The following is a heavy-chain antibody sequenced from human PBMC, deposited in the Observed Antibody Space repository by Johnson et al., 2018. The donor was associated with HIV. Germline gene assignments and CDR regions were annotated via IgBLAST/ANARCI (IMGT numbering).Heavy chain of an antibody. CDR3: TGRDLLRAFDI. V-gene: IGHV3-30-3*01. J-gene: IGHJ3*02. D-gene: IGHD2-15*01. CDR1: GFTFSSYA. Sequence: QVQLVESGGGVVQPGRSLRLSCAASGFTFSSYAMHWVRQAPGKGLEWVAVISYDGSNKYNADSVKGRFTISRDNGNNSLYLQMNSLRAEDAAVYYCTGRDLLRAFDIWGQGTMVTVSS. CDR2: ISYDGSNK.